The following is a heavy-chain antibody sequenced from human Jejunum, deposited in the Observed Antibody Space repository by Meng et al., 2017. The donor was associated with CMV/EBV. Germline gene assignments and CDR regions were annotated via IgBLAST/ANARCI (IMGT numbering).Heavy chain of an antibody. J-gene: IGHJ2*01. CDR2: IYYSGST. V-gene: IGHV4-39*01. CDR1: GGSISSSSYY. D-gene: IGHD7-27*01. Sequence: QLKLKETVQGLVKPSETMSLTCTVSGGSISSSSYYWGWIRQPQGKGLEWIGSIYYSGSTYYNPSLKSRVTISVDTSKNQFSLKLSSVTAADTAVYYCASPLGILGIVDLWGRGTLVTVSS. CDR3: ASPLGILGIVDL.